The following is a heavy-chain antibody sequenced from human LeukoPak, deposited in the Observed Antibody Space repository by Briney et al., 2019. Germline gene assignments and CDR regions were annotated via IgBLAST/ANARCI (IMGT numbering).Heavy chain of an antibody. D-gene: IGHD3-10*01. CDR3: VRVDASGSLFAYIKD. CDR1: GYSISSGYF. V-gene: IGHV4-38-2*02. CDR2: IYHGGSA. Sequence: PSETLSLTCTVSGYSISSGYFWGWIRQPPGKGLEWIANIYHGGSAHYSPSLKSRVTMLVDTSKNQFSLKLSSASAADTAVYYCVRVDASGSLFAYIKDWGQGTLVTVSS. J-gene: IGHJ4*02.